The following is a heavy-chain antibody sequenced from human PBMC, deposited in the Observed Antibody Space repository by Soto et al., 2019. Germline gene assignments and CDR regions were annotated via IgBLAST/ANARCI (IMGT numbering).Heavy chain of an antibody. D-gene: IGHD1-26*01. CDR1: GFTFSNAW. Sequence: PGGSLRLSCAASGFTFSNAWMNWVRQAPGKGLEWVGRIKSKTDGGTTDYAAPVKGRFTISRDDSKNTLYLQMNSLKTEDTAVYYCTRQLDSSGSWELLFGVQDYYYYGMDVWGQGTTVTVSS. J-gene: IGHJ6*02. CDR2: IKSKTDGGTT. CDR3: TRQLDSSGSWELLFGVQDYYYYGMDV. V-gene: IGHV3-15*07.